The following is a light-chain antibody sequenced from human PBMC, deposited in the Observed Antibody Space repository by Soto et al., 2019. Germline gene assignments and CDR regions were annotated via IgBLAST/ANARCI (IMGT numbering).Light chain of an antibody. CDR1: QSVSSY. J-gene: IGKJ5*01. CDR3: QQF. Sequence: ETVLTQSPATLSLSPGERATLSCRASQSVSSYLAWYRQKPGQAPRLLIYDASNRATGIPARFSGSGSGTDFTLTISSLEPEDFAVYYCQQFFGQGTRLEIK. V-gene: IGKV3-11*01. CDR2: DAS.